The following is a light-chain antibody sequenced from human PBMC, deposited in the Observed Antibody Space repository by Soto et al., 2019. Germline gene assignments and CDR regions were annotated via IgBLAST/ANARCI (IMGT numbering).Light chain of an antibody. V-gene: IGKV3-15*01. Sequence: EIVMTPSPATLSVSPGERATLSCRASQSVSTNLPGYQQKPGQSPRLLIYGVFTRATGIPARFSGSGSGTEFTLTISSLHSEEFAVCYCQQYDNWQMTFGYGTRL. CDR3: QQYDNWQMT. CDR2: GVF. J-gene: IGKJ5*01. CDR1: QSVSTN.